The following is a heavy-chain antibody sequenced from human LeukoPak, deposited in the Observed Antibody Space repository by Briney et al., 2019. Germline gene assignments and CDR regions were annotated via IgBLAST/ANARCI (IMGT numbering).Heavy chain of an antibody. CDR1: GFTFSNAW. CDR3: TTLPHCSGTTCYTALYQGLDY. CDR2: IKSKTDGGTT. D-gene: IGHD2-2*02. Sequence: GGSLRLSCAVSGFTFSNAWMSWVRQAPGKGLEWVGRIKSKTDGGTTDYAAPVKGRFTISRDDSKNTLYLQMNSLRAEDTALYYCTTLPHCSGTTCYTALYQGLDYWGQGTLVTVSS. V-gene: IGHV3-15*01. J-gene: IGHJ4*02.